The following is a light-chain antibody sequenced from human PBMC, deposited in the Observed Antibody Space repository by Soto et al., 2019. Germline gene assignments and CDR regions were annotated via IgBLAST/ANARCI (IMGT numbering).Light chain of an antibody. Sequence: EVLMTQSPATLSVSVGDRATLSCRASQSVSSMLAWYQQKPGQAPRLLVYEASTRTSGIPARFSGSGSGTEFTLTISSLQSEDFAAYYCQHYNYYPHAFGEGTKVDIK. CDR2: EAS. V-gene: IGKV3-15*01. CDR1: QSVSSM. J-gene: IGKJ1*01. CDR3: QHYNYYPHA.